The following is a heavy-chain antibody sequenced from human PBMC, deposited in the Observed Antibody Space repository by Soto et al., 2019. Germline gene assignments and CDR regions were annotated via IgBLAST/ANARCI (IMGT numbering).Heavy chain of an antibody. V-gene: IGHV4-59*01. CDR2: VYYSGST. Sequence: SETLSLTCTVSGGSISNYYWSWVRQPPGKGLEWIGYVYYSGSTNYNPSLKSRVTISVDTSKNQFSLKLSSVTAADTAVYYCARLDYNNCWFDPWGRGTLVTVSS. D-gene: IGHD4-4*01. CDR3: ARLDYNNCWFDP. CDR1: GGSISNYY. J-gene: IGHJ5*02.